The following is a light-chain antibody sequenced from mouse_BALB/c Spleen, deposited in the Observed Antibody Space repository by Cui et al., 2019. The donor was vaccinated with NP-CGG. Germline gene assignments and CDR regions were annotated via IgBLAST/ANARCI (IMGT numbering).Light chain of an antibody. V-gene: IGLV1*01. CDR3: ALWYSNHWV. CDR2: GTN. CDR1: TGAVTTSNY. J-gene: IGLJ1*01. Sequence: QAVVTHDSALTTTPGETVTLTSRSSTGAVTTSNYANWVQEKPDHLFTGLIGGTNNRAPGVPARFSGSLIGDKAALTITGAQTEDETIYFCALWYSNHWVFGGGTKLTVL.